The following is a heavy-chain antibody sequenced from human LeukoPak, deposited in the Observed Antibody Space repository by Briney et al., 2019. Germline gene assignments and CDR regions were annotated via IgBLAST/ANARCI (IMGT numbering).Heavy chain of an antibody. Sequence: GGSLRLSCAASGFTFSSYGMHWVRQAPGKGLEWVAFIRYDGSNTYYADSVKGRFTISRDNSKNTLYLQMNSLRAEDTAVYYCAKDPLYYDFWSGYSSHFDYWGQGTLVTVSS. J-gene: IGHJ4*02. CDR2: IRYDGSNT. CDR3: AKDPLYYDFWSGYSSHFDY. CDR1: GFTFSSYG. V-gene: IGHV3-30*02. D-gene: IGHD3-3*01.